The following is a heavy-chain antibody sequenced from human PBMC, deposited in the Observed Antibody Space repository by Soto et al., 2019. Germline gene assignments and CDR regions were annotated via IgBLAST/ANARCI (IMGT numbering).Heavy chain of an antibody. CDR2: VYYDGSS. V-gene: IGHV4-59*01. CDR3: ARGPMAVDAEYFRH. CDR1: GGSISSYY. D-gene: IGHD6-19*01. J-gene: IGHJ1*01. Sequence: KPSETLSLTCTVSGGSISSYYWSWIRQPPGKGLEWIGYVYYDGSSKYTPSLKSRVTISVDTSKSQFSLNLGSVTAADTAVYYCARGPMAVDAEYFRHWGQGTLVTVSS.